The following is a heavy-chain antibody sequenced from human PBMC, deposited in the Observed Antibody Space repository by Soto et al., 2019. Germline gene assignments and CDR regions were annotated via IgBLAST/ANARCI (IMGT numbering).Heavy chain of an antibody. CDR2: ISSSGSTI. V-gene: IGHV3-48*03. J-gene: IGHJ4*02. CDR3: ARVILDCSGGSCYSRLYYFDY. Sequence: EVQLVESGGGLVQPGGSLRLSCAASGFTFSSYEMNWVRQAPGKGLEWVSYISSSGSTIYYADSVKGRFTISRDNAKNSLYLQMNSLSAEDTAVYYCARVILDCSGGSCYSRLYYFDYWGQGTLVTVSS. D-gene: IGHD2-15*01. CDR1: GFTFSSYE.